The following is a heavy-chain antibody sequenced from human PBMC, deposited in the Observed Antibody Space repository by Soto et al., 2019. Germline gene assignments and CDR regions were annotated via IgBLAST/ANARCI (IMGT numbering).Heavy chain of an antibody. V-gene: IGHV4-59*01. J-gene: IGHJ6*02. CDR1: GGSFSSYY. CDR2: IYYSGSA. CDR3: ARDRYYDFWSRYGMDV. D-gene: IGHD3-3*01. Sequence: PETLSLTCTVSGGSFSSYYWSWIRRPPGKGLEWIGYIYYSGSANYNPSLKSRVTISVDTSKNQFSLKLSSVTAADTAVYYCARDRYYDFWSRYGMDVWGQGTTVTVSS.